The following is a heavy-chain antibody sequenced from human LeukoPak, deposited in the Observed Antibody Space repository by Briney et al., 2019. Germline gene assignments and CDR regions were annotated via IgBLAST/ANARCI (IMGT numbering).Heavy chain of an antibody. CDR2: INWNGGRT. V-gene: IGHV3-20*04. J-gene: IGHJ4*02. Sequence: GGSLRPSCAASGFTFDDYGMSWVRQVPGKGLEWVSGINWNGGRTGYADSVKGRFTISRDNAKKSLYVQMNSLRAEDTALYYCAREYYGSGSYYNVGYWGQGTLVTVSS. D-gene: IGHD3-10*01. CDR3: AREYYGSGSYYNVGY. CDR1: GFTFDDYG.